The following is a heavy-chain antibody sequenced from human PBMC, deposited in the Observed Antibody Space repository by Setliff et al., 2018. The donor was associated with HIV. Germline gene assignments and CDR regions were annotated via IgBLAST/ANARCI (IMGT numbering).Heavy chain of an antibody. V-gene: IGHV3-73*01. CDR1: GFTFSNAW. Sequence: LRLSCAASGFTFSNAWMSWVRQAPGKGLEWVGRIRSKGYGSATAYAASVKGRFTISRDDSKNTAYLQMDSLKTEDTAVYYCTRHSTDPWSLLDYWGQGTLVTVSS. D-gene: IGHD1-1*01. J-gene: IGHJ4*02. CDR3: TRHSTDPWSLLDY. CDR2: IRSKGYGSAT.